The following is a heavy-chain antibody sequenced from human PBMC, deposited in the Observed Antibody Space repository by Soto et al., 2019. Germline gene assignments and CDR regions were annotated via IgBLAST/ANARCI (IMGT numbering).Heavy chain of an antibody. CDR3: ARGYSSSSGLGDAFDI. CDR1: GGTFSSYA. CDR2: IIPIFGTA. D-gene: IGHD6-6*01. Sequence: ASVKVSCKASGGTFSSYAISWVRQAPGQGLEWMGGIIPIFGTANYAQKFQGRVTITADKSTSTAYMELSSLRSEDTAVYYCARGYSSSSGLGDAFDIWGQGTMVTVSS. V-gene: IGHV1-69*06. J-gene: IGHJ3*02.